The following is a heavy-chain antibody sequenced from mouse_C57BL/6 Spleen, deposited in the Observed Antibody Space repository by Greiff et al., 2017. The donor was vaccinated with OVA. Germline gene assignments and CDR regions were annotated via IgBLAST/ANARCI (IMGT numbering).Heavy chain of an antibody. Sequence: EVMLVESGGGLVQPKGSLKLSCAASGFSFNTYAMNWVRQAPGKGLEWVARIRSKSNNSATYYADSVKDRFTISRDDSESMRYLQMNNLETEDTAMYYCVRGHGMDYWGQGTSVTVSS. V-gene: IGHV10-1*01. J-gene: IGHJ4*01. CDR1: GFSFNTYA. CDR2: IRSKSNNSAT. CDR3: VRGHGMDY.